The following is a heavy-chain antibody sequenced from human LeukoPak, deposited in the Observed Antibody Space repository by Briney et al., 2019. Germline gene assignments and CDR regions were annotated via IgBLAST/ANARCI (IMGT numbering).Heavy chain of an antibody. V-gene: IGHV3-7*05. CDR3: ARDLEYSSGGSG. CDR2: IKQDGSEK. D-gene: IGHD6-25*01. CDR1: GFTPSSYW. J-gene: IGHJ4*02. Sequence: PGGSLRLSCAASGFTPSSYWMSWVRQAPGKGLEWVANIKQDGSEKYYVDSVKGRFTISRDNAKNSLYLQMNSLRAEDTAVYYCARDLEYSSGGSGWGQGTLVTVSS.